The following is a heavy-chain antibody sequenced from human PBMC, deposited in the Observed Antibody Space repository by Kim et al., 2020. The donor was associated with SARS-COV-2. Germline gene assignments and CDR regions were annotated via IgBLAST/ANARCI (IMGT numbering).Heavy chain of an antibody. D-gene: IGHD6-6*01. V-gene: IGHV4-34*01. Sequence: SETLSLTCAVYGGSFSGYYWSWIRQPPGKGLEWIGEINHSGSTNYNPSLKSRVTISVDTSKNQFSLKLSSVTAADTAVYYCACRPDFEYSSSSVFWFDPWGQGTLVTVSS. CDR1: GGSFSGYY. J-gene: IGHJ5*02. CDR3: ACRPDFEYSSSSVFWFDP. CDR2: INHSGST.